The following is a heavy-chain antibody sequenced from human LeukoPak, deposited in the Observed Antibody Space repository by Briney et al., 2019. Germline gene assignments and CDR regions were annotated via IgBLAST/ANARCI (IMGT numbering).Heavy chain of an antibody. Sequence: PSETLSLTCTVSGGSISSYYWSWIRQPAGKGLEWIGRIYTSGSTNYNPSLKSRVTISVDTSKNRFSLKLSSVTAADTAVYYCAREGLPARGAFDIWGQGTMVTVSS. J-gene: IGHJ3*02. V-gene: IGHV4-4*07. D-gene: IGHD3-10*01. CDR2: IYTSGST. CDR3: AREGLPARGAFDI. CDR1: GGSISSYY.